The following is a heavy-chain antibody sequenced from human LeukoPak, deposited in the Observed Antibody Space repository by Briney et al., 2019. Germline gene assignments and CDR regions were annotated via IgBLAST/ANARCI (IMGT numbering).Heavy chain of an antibody. D-gene: IGHD6-13*01. CDR1: GFTFSNYA. J-gene: IGHJ4*02. Sequence: GGSLRLSCAASGFTFSNYAMNWVRQAPGKGLEWVSALSGGGGSTYYADSVKGRFTISRDNSKNTLYLQMNSLRAEDTAVYYCAKDSSSWYELYYFDYWGQGTLVTVSS. CDR3: AKDSSSWYELYYFDY. V-gene: IGHV3-23*01. CDR2: LSGGGGST.